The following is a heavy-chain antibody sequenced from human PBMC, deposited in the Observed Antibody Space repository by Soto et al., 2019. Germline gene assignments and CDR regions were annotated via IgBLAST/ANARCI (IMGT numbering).Heavy chain of an antibody. CDR1: GYTFSSYT. J-gene: IGHJ3*02. CDR2: IIPILGIA. V-gene: IGHV1-69*02. D-gene: IGHD2-21*02. CDR3: ARGAVVTLEAFDI. Sequence: SVKVSCKASGYTFSSYTISWVRQAPGQGLEWIGRIIPILGIANYAQKFQGRVTITADKSTSTAYMELSSLRSEDTAVYYCARGAVVTLEAFDIWGQGTMVTVSS.